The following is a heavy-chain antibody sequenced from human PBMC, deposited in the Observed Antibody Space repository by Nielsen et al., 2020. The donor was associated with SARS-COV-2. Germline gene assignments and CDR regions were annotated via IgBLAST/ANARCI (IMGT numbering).Heavy chain of an antibody. CDR2: IYRGDT. CDR3: ARDWSRAFDV. V-gene: IGHV3-53*01. CDR1: GFTVSSNS. J-gene: IGHJ3*01. Sequence: GESLKISCAASGFTVSSNSMSWVRQAPGKGLEWVSVIYRGDTYYADSVKGRFTISRHNSKNTLYLQMNSLRVEDTAVYYCARDWSRAFDVWGQGTMVTVSS.